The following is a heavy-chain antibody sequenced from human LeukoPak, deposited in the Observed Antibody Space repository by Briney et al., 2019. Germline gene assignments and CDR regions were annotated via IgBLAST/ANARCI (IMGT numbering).Heavy chain of an antibody. CDR2: ISGSGGST. J-gene: IGHJ6*02. Sequence: NPGGSLRLSCAASGFTFSSYAMSWVRQAPGKGLEWVSAISGSGGSTFYADSVKGRFSISRDNSKNTLYLQMSSLSAEDTAVYYCARPRYDFWSGSSSYYYGMDVWGQGTTVTVSS. D-gene: IGHD3-3*01. CDR1: GFTFSSYA. V-gene: IGHV3-23*01. CDR3: ARPRYDFWSGSSSYYYGMDV.